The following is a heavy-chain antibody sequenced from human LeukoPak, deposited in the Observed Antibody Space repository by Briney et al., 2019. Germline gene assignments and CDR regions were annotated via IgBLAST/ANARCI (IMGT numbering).Heavy chain of an antibody. CDR2: IRYDGSNK. D-gene: IGHD3-16*01. CDR1: GFTFSSYG. V-gene: IGHV3-30*02. CDR3: ATGPSHDYVFGFDP. J-gene: IGHJ5*02. Sequence: GGSLRLSCAASGFTFSSYGMHWVRQAPGKGLEWVAFIRYDGSNKYYADSVKGRFTISRDNSKNTLYLQMNSLRAEDTAVYYCATGPSHDYVFGFDPGGRGTLVTVSS.